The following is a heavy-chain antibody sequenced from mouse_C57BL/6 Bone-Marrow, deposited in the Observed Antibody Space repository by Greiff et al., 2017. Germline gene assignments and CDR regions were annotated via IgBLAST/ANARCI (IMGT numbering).Heavy chain of an antibody. CDR1: GYTFTSYW. J-gene: IGHJ3*01. V-gene: IGHV1-64*01. D-gene: IGHD1-1*01. CDR3: ARGITTVVAPAY. CDR2: IHPNSGST. Sequence: QVQLQQPGAELVKPGASVKLSCTASGYTFTSYWMHWVKQRPGQGLEWIAMIHPNSGSTNYNEKFKSKATLTVDKSSSTDYMQLSSLTSEDSAVYYCARGITTVVAPAYWGQGTLVTVSA.